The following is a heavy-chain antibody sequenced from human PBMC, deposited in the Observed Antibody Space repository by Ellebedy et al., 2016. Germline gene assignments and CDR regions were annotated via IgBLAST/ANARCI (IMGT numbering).Heavy chain of an antibody. D-gene: IGHD1-26*01. CDR1: GFTFSSYS. J-gene: IGHJ4*02. Sequence: GGSLRLXXAVSGFTFSSYSFNWIRQAPGKGLEWVSHISSSGSLKFYADSLRDRFTISRDNAKNLLHLQMNSLTAEDTAVYFCTRAAGGSFVDSWGQGVLVTVSS. V-gene: IGHV3-48*04. CDR2: ISSSGSLK. CDR3: TRAAGGSFVDS.